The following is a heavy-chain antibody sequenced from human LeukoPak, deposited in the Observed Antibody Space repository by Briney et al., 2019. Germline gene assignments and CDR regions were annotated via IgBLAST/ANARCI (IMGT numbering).Heavy chain of an antibody. Sequence: SGPTLVNPTETLTVTCTGSGFSLNNARMGVSWIRQPPGKALEWLAHIFSNDEKSYSTSLKSRLILSKDTSKSQVVLTMTNVDPVDTGTCYCARMLPTYGFIWYFDLWGRGTLVTVSS. CDR3: ARMLPTYGFIWYFDL. J-gene: IGHJ2*01. D-gene: IGHD4-17*01. CDR1: GFSLNNARMG. CDR2: IFSNDEK. V-gene: IGHV2-26*01.